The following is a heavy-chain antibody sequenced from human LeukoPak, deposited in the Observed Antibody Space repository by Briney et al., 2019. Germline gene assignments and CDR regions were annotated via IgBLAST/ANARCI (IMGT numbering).Heavy chain of an antibody. V-gene: IGHV3-33*01. CDR2: IWYDGSNK. J-gene: IGHJ4*02. CDR1: GFTFSSYG. D-gene: IGHD4-23*01. Sequence: SGGSLRLSCAASGFTFSSYGMHWVRQAPGKGLEWVAVIWYDGSNKYYADSVKGRFTISRDNSKNTLYLQMNSLRAEDTAVYYCARMVVTPQYYYFDYWGQGTLVTVSS. CDR3: ARMVVTPQYYYFDY.